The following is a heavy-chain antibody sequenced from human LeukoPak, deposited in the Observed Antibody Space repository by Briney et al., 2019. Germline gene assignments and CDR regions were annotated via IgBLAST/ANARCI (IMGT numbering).Heavy chain of an antibody. V-gene: IGHV3-23*01. D-gene: IGHD4-17*01. Sequence: GGSLRLSCAASGFTFSSYSMNWVRQAPGQELEWVSQISASGNNAYYADSVKGRFTVSRDNSKNTVYLQMNSLRAEDTAIYYCAKDQVIYGDYTFEYWGQGTLVTVSS. CDR3: AKDQVIYGDYTFEY. CDR2: ISASGNNA. J-gene: IGHJ4*02. CDR1: GFTFSSYS.